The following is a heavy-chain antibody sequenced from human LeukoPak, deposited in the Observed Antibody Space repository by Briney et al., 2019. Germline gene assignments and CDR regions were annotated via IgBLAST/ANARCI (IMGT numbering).Heavy chain of an antibody. V-gene: IGHV3-23*01. CDR1: GFTFSSYG. Sequence: GGTLRLSCAASGFTFSSYGMSWVRQAPGKGLEWVSAISGSGGSTYYADSVKGRFTISRDNSKNTLYLQMNSLRAEDTAVYYCAKASGGWVREAFDIWGQGTMVTVSS. J-gene: IGHJ3*02. D-gene: IGHD6-19*01. CDR3: AKASGGWVREAFDI. CDR2: ISGSGGST.